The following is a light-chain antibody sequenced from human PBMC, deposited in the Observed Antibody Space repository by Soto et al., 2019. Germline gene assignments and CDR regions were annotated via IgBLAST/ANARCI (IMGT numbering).Light chain of an antibody. CDR1: QNIASY. V-gene: IGKV3-11*01. J-gene: IGKJ5*01. CDR2: DAS. Sequence: EVVLTQSPATLSLSPGERATLSCRASQNIASYLAWYQQKPGQAPRLLIYDASNRATGIPARFSGSGSGTDFTLTISSLEPEDFAVYYCQQRTNWPPPFTFGQGTRLEI. CDR3: QQRTNWPPPFT.